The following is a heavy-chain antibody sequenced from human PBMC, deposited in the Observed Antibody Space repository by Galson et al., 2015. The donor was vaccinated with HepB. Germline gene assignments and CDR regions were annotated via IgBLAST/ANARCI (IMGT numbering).Heavy chain of an antibody. J-gene: IGHJ4*02. CDR1: GFTFSSYA. CDR3: AKTTMQWELLPGDY. CDR2: ISSSGGST. D-gene: IGHD1-26*01. V-gene: IGHV3-23*01. Sequence: SLRLSCAASGFTFSSYAMSWVRQAPGKGLDWVSAISSSGGSTYYADSVKGRFTISRDNSKTTVYLQMSNLRAEDTAIYYCAKTTMQWELLPGDYWGQRTLVTVSS.